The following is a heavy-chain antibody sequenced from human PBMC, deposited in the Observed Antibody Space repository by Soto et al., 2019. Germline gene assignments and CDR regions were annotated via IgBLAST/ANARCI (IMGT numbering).Heavy chain of an antibody. V-gene: IGHV3-66*01. D-gene: IGHD5-12*01. CDR2: IYSGGST. J-gene: IGHJ5*02. CDR1: GFTVSSNY. CDR3: VREGSGYSGYEGWFDP. Sequence: EVQLVESGGGLVQPGGSLRLSCAASGFTVSSNYMSWVRQAPGKGLEWVSVIYSGGSTYYADSVKGRFTISRDNSKNTLYLQMNSLRAEDTAVYYCVREGSGYSGYEGWFDPWGQGTLVTVSS.